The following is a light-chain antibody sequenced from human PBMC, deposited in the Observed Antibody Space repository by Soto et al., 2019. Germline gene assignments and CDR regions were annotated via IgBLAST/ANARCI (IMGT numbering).Light chain of an antibody. CDR3: SAWYDSLYGPV. J-gene: IGLJ2*01. CDR2: SNN. CDR1: SSNFGSNP. V-gene: IGLV1-44*01. Sequence: QSVLTQPPSASGTPGQRVTISCSGSSSNFGSNPVNWYQQLPGTAPKLLIYSNNQRPSGVPDRFSGSKSGTSASLAISGLQSEDEATYYCSAWYDSLYGPVFGGGTKLTVL.